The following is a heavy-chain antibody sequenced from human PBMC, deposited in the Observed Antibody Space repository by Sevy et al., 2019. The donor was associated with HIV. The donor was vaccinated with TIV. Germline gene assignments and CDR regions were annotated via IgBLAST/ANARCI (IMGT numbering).Heavy chain of an antibody. V-gene: IGHV3-48*03. CDR2: ISSSGTNK. J-gene: IGHJ4*02. CDR1: GFPFSSYE. Sequence: GGSLRLSCAASGFPFSSYEMNWVRQAPGTGLEWVSYISSSGTNKYYSDSVSGRFTNSRDNAKNSVYLRMNSLRADDTALYYCARDLPPSATAVAHFDYWGQRTLFTVSS. CDR3: ARDLPPSATAVAHFDY. D-gene: IGHD2-21*02.